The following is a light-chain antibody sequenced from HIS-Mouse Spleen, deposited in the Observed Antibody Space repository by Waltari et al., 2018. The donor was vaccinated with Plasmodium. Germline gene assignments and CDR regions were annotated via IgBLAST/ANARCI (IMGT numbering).Light chain of an antibody. CDR1: KLGDKY. V-gene: IGLV3-1*01. CDR2: QDS. J-gene: IGLJ2*01. Sequence: SYELTQPPSVSVSPGQTASITCPGDKLGDKYACWYQQKPGQSPVLHIYQDSKRPSGIPERFSGSNSGNTATLTISGTQAMDEADYYCQAWDSSTVVFGGGTKLTVL. CDR3: QAWDSSTVV.